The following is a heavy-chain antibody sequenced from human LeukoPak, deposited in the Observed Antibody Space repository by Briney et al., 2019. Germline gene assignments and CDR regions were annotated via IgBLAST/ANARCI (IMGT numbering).Heavy chain of an antibody. CDR2: IYTSGST. Sequence: SQTLSLTCTVSGGSISSGSYYWSWIRQPAGKGLEWIGRIYTSGSTNYNPSLKSRVTISVDTSKNQFSLKLSSVTAADTAVYYCARAYYYGSGNFDYWGQGTLVTVSS. D-gene: IGHD3-10*01. CDR3: ARAYYYGSGNFDY. CDR1: GGSISSGSYY. V-gene: IGHV4-61*02. J-gene: IGHJ4*02.